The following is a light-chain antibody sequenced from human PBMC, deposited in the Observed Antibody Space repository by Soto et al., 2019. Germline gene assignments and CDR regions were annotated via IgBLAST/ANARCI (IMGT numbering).Light chain of an antibody. CDR1: QSVSGSF. Sequence: ELVLTQSPGTLSLSPGERAILSCRASQSVSGSFLAWYQQKPGQAPRLLIHGASNRATGIPDRFSGSGSGTDFTLTIRRLEPEDFAVYYCHQYGSSPGTFGPGTKVDIK. V-gene: IGKV3-20*01. CDR2: GAS. CDR3: HQYGSSPGT. J-gene: IGKJ1*01.